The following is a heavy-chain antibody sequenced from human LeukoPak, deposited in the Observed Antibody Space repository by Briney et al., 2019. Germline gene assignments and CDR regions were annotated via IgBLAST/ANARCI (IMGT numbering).Heavy chain of an antibody. CDR2: INPNSGGT. Sequence: ASVKVSCKASGYTFTGYYMHLVRQPPAQGLEWMGWINPNSGGTNSAQKFQGRVTMTRDTSISTAYMELSRLRSDDTAVYYCARDVAAAGPRGWFDPWGQGTLVTVSS. J-gene: IGHJ5*02. D-gene: IGHD6-13*01. CDR3: ARDVAAAGPRGWFDP. CDR1: GYTFTGYY. V-gene: IGHV1-2*02.